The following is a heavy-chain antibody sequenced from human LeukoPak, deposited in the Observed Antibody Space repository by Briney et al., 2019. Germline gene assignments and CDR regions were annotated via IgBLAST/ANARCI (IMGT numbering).Heavy chain of an antibody. J-gene: IGHJ4*02. CDR3: ARGLWFGEFFDY. V-gene: IGHV3-7*01. CDR1: GFTFSSYW. Sequence: PGGSLRLSCAASGFTFSSYWMSWVRQAPGKGLEWLGNIKQDGSERYYVDSVKGRFTISRDNAKDSLYLQMNSLRVEDTAIYYCARGLWFGEFFDYWGQGVLVTVSS. D-gene: IGHD3-10*01. CDR2: IKQDGSER.